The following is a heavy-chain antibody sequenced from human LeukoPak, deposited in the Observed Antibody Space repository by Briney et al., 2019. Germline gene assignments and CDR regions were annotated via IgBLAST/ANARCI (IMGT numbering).Heavy chain of an antibody. CDR2: IYYSGST. Sequence: PSETLSLTCTVSGGSISSYYWSWIRQPPGKGLEWIGYIYYSGSTNYNPSLKSRVTISVDTSKSQFSLKLSSVTAADTAVYYCARGAHKRDDYGGFFDYWGQGTLVTVSS. J-gene: IGHJ4*02. CDR3: ARGAHKRDDYGGFFDY. V-gene: IGHV4-59*12. CDR1: GGSISSYY. D-gene: IGHD4/OR15-4a*01.